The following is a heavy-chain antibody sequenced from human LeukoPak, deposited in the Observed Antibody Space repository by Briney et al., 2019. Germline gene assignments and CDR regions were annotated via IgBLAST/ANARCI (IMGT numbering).Heavy chain of an antibody. V-gene: IGHV4-4*07. Sequence: PSETLSLTGTVSGGSISSYYWSWIRQPAGKGREWMGRIYTSRSTHYNPSLKSRVTMSVDTSKIQFSLKLSSVTATDTAVYYCARDSRYDATGYFDYWGQGTLVTVSS. D-gene: IGHD3-22*01. J-gene: IGHJ4*02. CDR2: IYTSRST. CDR3: ARDSRYDATGYFDY. CDR1: GGSISSYY.